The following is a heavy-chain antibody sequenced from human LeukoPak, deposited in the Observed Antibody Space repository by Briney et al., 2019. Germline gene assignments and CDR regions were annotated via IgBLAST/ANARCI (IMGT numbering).Heavy chain of an antibody. D-gene: IGHD3-3*01. V-gene: IGHV3-23*01. CDR2: ISGSGGIT. CDR1: GFPFSSYA. Sequence: PGGSLRLSCAASGFPFSSYAMSWVRQAPGKGLEWVSAISGSGGITYYANSVKGRFTFSRDNSKNTPYLQMNSLRAEDTAVYYCAKGIRIFGVASQISYGMDVWGQGTTVTVSS. J-gene: IGHJ6*02. CDR3: AKGIRIFGVASQISYGMDV.